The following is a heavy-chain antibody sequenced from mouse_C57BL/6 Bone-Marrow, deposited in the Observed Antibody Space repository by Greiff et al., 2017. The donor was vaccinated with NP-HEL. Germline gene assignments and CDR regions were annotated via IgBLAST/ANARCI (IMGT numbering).Heavy chain of an antibody. V-gene: IGHV5-9-1*02. J-gene: IGHJ1*03. Sequence: EVMLVESGEGLVKPGGSLKLSCAASGFTFSSYAMSWVRQTPEKRLEWVAYISSGGDYIYYAETVKGRFTISRDNARNTLYLQMSSLKSEDTAMYYCTRDRGTTVVYWYFDVWGTGTTVTVSS. CDR2: ISSGGDYI. CDR1: GFTFSSYA. D-gene: IGHD1-1*01. CDR3: TRDRGTTVVYWYFDV.